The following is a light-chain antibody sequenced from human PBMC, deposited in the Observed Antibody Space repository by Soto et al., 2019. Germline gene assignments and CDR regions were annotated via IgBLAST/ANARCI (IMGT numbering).Light chain of an antibody. J-gene: IGKJ5*01. CDR1: QDISVY. CDR3: QKFNPAPLT. V-gene: IGKV1-27*01. Sequence: DIQMTQSPSSLSASVGDRVTITCRASQDISVYLAWYQQKPGKVPKLLIYSASTLQSGVPSRFSGSGSGTDLTLTISSLQPEDVATYFCQKFNPAPLTFGPGTRLEIQ. CDR2: SAS.